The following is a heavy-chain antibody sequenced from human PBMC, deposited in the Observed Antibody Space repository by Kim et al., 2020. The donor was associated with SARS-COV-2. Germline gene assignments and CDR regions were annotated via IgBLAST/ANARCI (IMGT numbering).Heavy chain of an antibody. CDR2: IIPIFGTA. CDR3: ARSGGVAPDYGDYVDNWFDP. J-gene: IGHJ5*02. Sequence: SVKVSCKASGGTFSSYAISWVRQAPGQGLEWMGGIIPIFGTANYAQKFQGRVTITADESTSTAYMELSSLRSEDTAVYYCARSGGVAPDYGDYVDNWFDPWGQGTLVTVSS. D-gene: IGHD4-17*01. V-gene: IGHV1-69*13. CDR1: GGTFSSYA.